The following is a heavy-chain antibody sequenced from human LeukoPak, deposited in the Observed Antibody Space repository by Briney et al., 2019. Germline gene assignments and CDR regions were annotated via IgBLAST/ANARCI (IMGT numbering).Heavy chain of an antibody. D-gene: IGHD3-22*01. J-gene: IGHJ4*02. CDR3: ARRGACDSSGYYLDY. CDR2: IIPIFGTA. Sequence: ASVKVSCKASGGTFSTYAIDWVRQAPGQGLEWVGGIIPIFGTANYAQKFQGRVTITADESTSTAYMELSSLRSEDTAVYYCARRGACDSSGYYLDYWGQGTLVTVSS. V-gene: IGHV1-69*13. CDR1: GGTFSTYA.